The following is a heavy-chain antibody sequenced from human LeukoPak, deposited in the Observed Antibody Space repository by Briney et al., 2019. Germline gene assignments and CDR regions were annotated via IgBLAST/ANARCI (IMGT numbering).Heavy chain of an antibody. D-gene: IGHD5/OR15-5a*01. Sequence: SETLSLTCTVSGGSISSYYWSWIRQPPGKGLEWIGYIYYSGSTNYNPSLKSRVTISVDTSRNQFSLKLSSVTAADTVVYYCARRVDTVLDYWGQGTLVTVSS. J-gene: IGHJ4*02. CDR2: IYYSGST. V-gene: IGHV4-59*08. CDR1: GGSISSYY. CDR3: ARRVDTVLDY.